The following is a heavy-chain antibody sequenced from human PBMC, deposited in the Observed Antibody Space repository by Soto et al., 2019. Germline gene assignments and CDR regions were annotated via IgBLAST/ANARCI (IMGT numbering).Heavy chain of an antibody. J-gene: IGHJ4*02. CDR1: GGTFSSYT. D-gene: IGHD6-6*01. CDR2: IIPILGIA. Sequence: QVQLVQSGAEVKKPGSSVKVSCKASGGTFSSYTISWVRQAPGQGLEWMGRIIPILGIANYAQKSQGRVTITADKSTSTAYMELSSLRSEDTAVYYCARDDGIAARPGIWGQGTLVTVSS. V-gene: IGHV1-69*08. CDR3: ARDDGIAARPGI.